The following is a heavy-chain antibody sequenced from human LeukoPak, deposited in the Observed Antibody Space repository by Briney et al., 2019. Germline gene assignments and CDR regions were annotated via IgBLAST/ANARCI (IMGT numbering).Heavy chain of an antibody. J-gene: IGHJ4*02. Sequence: SVTLSLTCTVSGGSISSYYWSWLRQPPGKGLEWIGYIYYSGSTNYNPSLKSRVTISVDTSKNQFSLKLSSVTAADTAVYYCARLYSSSFPLYWGQGTLVTVSS. V-gene: IGHV4-59*08. D-gene: IGHD6-6*01. CDR3: ARLYSSSFPLY. CDR1: GGSISSYY. CDR2: IYYSGST.